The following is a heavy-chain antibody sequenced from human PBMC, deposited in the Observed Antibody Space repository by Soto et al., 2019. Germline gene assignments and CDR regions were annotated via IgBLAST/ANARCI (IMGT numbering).Heavy chain of an antibody. Sequence: QVQLQESGPGLVKPSQTLSLTCTVSGGSISSGDYYWSWIRQPPGKGLEWIGYIYYSGSTYYNPALMSRVTISVDTSKHQFSLKLSSVTAADTAVYYCARVRSYYDYVWGSYRSKYYFDYWGQGTLVTVSS. J-gene: IGHJ4*02. CDR1: GGSISSGDYY. D-gene: IGHD3-16*02. CDR2: IYYSGST. CDR3: ARVRSYYDYVWGSYRSKYYFDY. V-gene: IGHV4-30-4*01.